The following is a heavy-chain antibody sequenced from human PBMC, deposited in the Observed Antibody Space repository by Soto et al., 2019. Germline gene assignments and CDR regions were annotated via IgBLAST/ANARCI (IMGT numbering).Heavy chain of an antibody. D-gene: IGHD3-22*01. CDR3: ARFRSSGYYYASYFDY. V-gene: IGHV4-59*08. J-gene: IGHJ4*02. CDR1: GGSISSYY. Sequence: PSETLSLTCTVSGGSISSYYWSWIRQPPGKGLEWIGYIYYSGSTNYNPSLKSRVTISVDTSKNQFSLKLSSVTAADTAVYYCARFRSSGYYYASYFDYWGQGTLVTVSS. CDR2: IYYSGST.